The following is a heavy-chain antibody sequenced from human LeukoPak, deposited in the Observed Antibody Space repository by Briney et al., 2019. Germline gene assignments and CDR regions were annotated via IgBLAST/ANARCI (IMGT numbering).Heavy chain of an antibody. J-gene: IGHJ5*02. CDR1: GGSISSGGYY. CDR2: IYFSGST. D-gene: IGHD3-3*01. CDR3: SGHEVSTFFGGVTISGGFDP. V-gene: IGHV4-31*02. Sequence: SETLSLTCAVSGGSISSGGYYWSWIRQHPGKGLEWIGHIYFSGSTYYNPSLKSRVTISVDTSKNQFSLRLSSVTAADTAVYYCSGHEVSTFFGGVTISGGFDPWGQGTQVTVSS.